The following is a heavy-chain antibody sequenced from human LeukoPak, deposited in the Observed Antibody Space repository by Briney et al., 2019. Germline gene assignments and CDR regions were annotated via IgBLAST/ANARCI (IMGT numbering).Heavy chain of an antibody. CDR2: INPNSGFA. D-gene: IGHD3-10*01. Sequence: ASVKVSCKASGYTFTGYYIHWVRQAPGQGLQWMGWINPNSGFAHYPQNFQGRLTMTRDTSISTVYMELSRLRSDDTAVYYCARAAYGSGSYYNSVWFDPWGQGTLVTVSS. CDR3: ARAAYGSGSYYNSVWFDP. J-gene: IGHJ5*02. CDR1: GYTFTGYY. V-gene: IGHV1-2*02.